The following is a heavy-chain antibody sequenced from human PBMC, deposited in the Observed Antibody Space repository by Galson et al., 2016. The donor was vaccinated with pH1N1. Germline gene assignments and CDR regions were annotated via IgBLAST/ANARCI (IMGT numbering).Heavy chain of an antibody. J-gene: IGHJ4*02. V-gene: IGHV3-23*01. CDR1: GFTFSSCA. Sequence: SLRLSCAASGFTFSSCAMHWVRQAPGKGLEWVSRISGSGGGTAYADSVKGRVTISRDNSKNTLSLQMNSLGVEDTALYYCAKHLYSSVDYFDYWGQGTLVTVSS. D-gene: IGHD6-19*01. CDR3: AKHLYSSVDYFDY. CDR2: ISGSGGGT.